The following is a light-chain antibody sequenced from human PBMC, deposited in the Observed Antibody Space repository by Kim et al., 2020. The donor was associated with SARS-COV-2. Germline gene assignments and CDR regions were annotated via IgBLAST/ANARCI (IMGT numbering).Light chain of an antibody. CDR2: DAS. Sequence: DILMTQSPSSLSVSPGDRVTITCRASQNINNYLTWYQQKPGQAPKLLIYDASNTDTGVPPRFSGSGSGTDFTFTISSLQSEDIATYYCQQYNNWPFTFGGGTRLEIK. J-gene: IGKJ5*01. V-gene: IGKV1-33*01. CDR1: QNINNY. CDR3: QQYNNWPFT.